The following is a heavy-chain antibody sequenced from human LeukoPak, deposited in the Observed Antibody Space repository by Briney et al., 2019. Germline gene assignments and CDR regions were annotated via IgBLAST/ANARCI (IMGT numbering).Heavy chain of an antibody. J-gene: IGHJ4*02. Sequence: ASVKVSCKASGYTFSSYGVTWVRQAPGQRPEWMGWISPYNGNTNDAQKLQGRVTMTTDTSTNTAYMESWSLRSDDTAVYYCARHYDGSGSTLDYWGQGTLVTVSS. V-gene: IGHV1-18*01. CDR3: ARHYDGSGSTLDY. CDR2: ISPYNGNT. D-gene: IGHD3-22*01. CDR1: GYTFSSYG.